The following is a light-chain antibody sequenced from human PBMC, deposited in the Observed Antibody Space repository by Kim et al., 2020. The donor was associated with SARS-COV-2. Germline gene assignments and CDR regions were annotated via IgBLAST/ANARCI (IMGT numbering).Light chain of an antibody. CDR3: QSADSSGTWV. CDR1: ALPKKY. J-gene: IGLJ3*02. V-gene: IGLV3-25*03. Sequence: SYELTQPPSVSVSPGQTARITCSGDALPKKYAYWYQQKPGQAPVLVIYKDSERPSGIPERFSCSSSGTTVTLTISGVQAEDEADYYCQSADSSGTWVFGGGTKLTVL. CDR2: KDS.